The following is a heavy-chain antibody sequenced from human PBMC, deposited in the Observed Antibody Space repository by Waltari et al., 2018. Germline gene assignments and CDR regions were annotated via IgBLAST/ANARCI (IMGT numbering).Heavy chain of an antibody. CDR1: GFTFRNYW. J-gene: IGHJ4*02. D-gene: IGHD7-27*01. V-gene: IGHV3-74*01. CDR3: ARDTPGDGIDY. Sequence: EVQLVESGGGLVQPGGSLSLSCAASGFTFRNYWMHWVRQVPGKGLIWVSHANSDGSSPTYADSVKGRFTISRDNAKNTLYLQMNSLRAEDTAIYYCARDTPGDGIDYWGQGILVTVS. CDR2: ANSDGSSP.